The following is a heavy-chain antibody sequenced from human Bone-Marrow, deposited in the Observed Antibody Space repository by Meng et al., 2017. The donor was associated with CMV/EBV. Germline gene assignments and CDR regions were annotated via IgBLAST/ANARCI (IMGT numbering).Heavy chain of an antibody. CDR2: INPSGGST. J-gene: IGHJ6*02. CDR3: ARVRDYYGMDV. Sequence: ASVKVSCKASGYTFTSYYMHWVRQAPGQGLEWMGIINPSGGSTSYAQKFQGRVTITADKSTSTAYMELSSLRSEDTAVYYCARVRDYYGMDVWGQGTTVTVSS. CDR1: GYTFTSYY. V-gene: IGHV1-46*01.